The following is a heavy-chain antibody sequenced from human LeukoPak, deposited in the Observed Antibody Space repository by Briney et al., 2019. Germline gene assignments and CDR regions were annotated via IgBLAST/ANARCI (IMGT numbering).Heavy chain of an antibody. J-gene: IGHJ4*02. CDR3: ARAAYDSSGYLTL. CDR2: IWYDGTNK. V-gene: IGHV3-33*01. D-gene: IGHD3-22*01. Sequence: LSGGSLRLSCAASGFTFSSYGMHWVRQAPGKGLEWVAVIWYDGTNKYYADSVKGRFTISRDNSKNTLFLQMNSLRAEDTAVYYCARAAYDSSGYLTLWGQGTLVTVSS. CDR1: GFTFSSYG.